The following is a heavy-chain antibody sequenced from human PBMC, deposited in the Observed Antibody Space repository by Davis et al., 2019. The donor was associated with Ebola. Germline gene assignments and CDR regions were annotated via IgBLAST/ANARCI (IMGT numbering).Heavy chain of an antibody. CDR1: GYTFTNYW. V-gene: IGHV5-10-1*01. J-gene: IGHJ4*02. CDR2: IDPSDSHG. CDR3: ARQLCSSTSCYTDQYFDY. D-gene: IGHD2-2*02. Sequence: GESLKISCTASGYTFTNYWIPWVRQMPGKSLEWVGRIDPSDSHGNNNPSLEGHVTISVDKSISTAYLHLSSLKASDTAIYYCARQLCSSTSCYTDQYFDYWGQGTLVIVSS.